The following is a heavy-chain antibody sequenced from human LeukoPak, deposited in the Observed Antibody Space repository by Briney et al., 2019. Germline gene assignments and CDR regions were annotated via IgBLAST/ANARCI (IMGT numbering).Heavy chain of an antibody. V-gene: IGHV3-74*01. CDR3: AKDRTTGTSGAFDI. D-gene: IGHD1-1*01. Sequence: GGSLRLSCAASGFTFSSYWMHWVRQAPGKGLVWVSRINTDGSSTSYADSVKGRFTISRDNAKNTLYLQMNSLRAEDMALYYCAKDRTTGTSGAFDIWGQGTMVTVSS. CDR2: INTDGSST. CDR1: GFTFSSYW. J-gene: IGHJ3*02.